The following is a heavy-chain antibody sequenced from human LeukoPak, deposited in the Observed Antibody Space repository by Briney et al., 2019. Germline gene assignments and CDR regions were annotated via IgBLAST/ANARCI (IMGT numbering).Heavy chain of an antibody. CDR2: IYYSGST. CDR1: GGSISSYY. Sequence: SATLSLTCTVSGGSISSYYWSWIRQPPGKGLEWIGYIYYSGSTNYNPSLKSRVTISVDTSKNQFSLKLSSVTAADTAVYYCARRIVGATYNWFDPWGQGTLVTVSS. J-gene: IGHJ5*02. V-gene: IGHV4-59*08. D-gene: IGHD1-26*01. CDR3: ARRIVGATYNWFDP.